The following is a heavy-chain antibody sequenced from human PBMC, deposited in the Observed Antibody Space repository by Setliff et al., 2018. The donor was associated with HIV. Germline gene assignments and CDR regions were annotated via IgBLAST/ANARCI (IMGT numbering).Heavy chain of an antibody. Sequence: ASVKVSCKASGYTFTSYYMNWVRQAPGQGLEWMGIINPSGGSSTYAQKFQGRVAMTRDTSTSTVYMELTSLRSDDTAVYYCARDRRVAMADGTDFWGQGTLVTVSS. D-gene: IGHD6-19*01. CDR2: INPSGGSS. CDR1: GYTFTSYY. V-gene: IGHV1-46*01. CDR3: ARDRRVAMADGTDF. J-gene: IGHJ4*02.